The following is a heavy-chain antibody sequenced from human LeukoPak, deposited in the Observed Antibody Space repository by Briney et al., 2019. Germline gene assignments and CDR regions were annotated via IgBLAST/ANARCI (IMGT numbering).Heavy chain of an antibody. CDR2: ISYDGSNK. Sequence: GGSLRLSCAASGFTFSSYGMHWVRQAPGKGLEWVSVISYDGSNKYYADSLKGRFTISRDNSKNSLYLQMNSLRAEDTAVYYCAKGLTNGVPEWGQGTLVTVSS. CDR3: AKGLTNGVPE. D-gene: IGHD2-8*01. J-gene: IGHJ4*02. CDR1: GFTFSSYG. V-gene: IGHV3-30*18.